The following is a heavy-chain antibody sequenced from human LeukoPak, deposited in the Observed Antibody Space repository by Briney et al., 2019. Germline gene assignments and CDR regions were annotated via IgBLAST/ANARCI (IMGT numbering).Heavy chain of an antibody. CDR3: ARAPMIVVVFPPRLDF. J-gene: IGHJ4*02. D-gene: IGHD3-22*01. V-gene: IGHV1-2*02. CDR2: INPNTGGT. CDR1: GYTFTGYY. Sequence: EASVTVSCMPSGYTFTGYYMHWVRQAPGQGLEWMGWINPNTGGTNYAQKFQGRVTMTSDTSISTAYMELSSLKSDDTAMYYCARAPMIVVVFPPRLDFWGQGTLVTVSS.